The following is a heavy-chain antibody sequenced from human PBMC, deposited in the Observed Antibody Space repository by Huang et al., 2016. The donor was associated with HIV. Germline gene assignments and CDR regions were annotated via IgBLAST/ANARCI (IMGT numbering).Heavy chain of an antibody. V-gene: IGHV5-51*03. CDR3: ERPHCTGGSCFSAYFQH. J-gene: IGHJ1*01. D-gene: IGHD2-15*01. Sequence: EAPLEQSGAEVKKPGESLKISCKGSGYSFTRYWIGWVRQMPGKGLQWMGIIEPGDCDTIYSPSLEGQVTISVDKSISTAYLQWSSLKASDTAMYYCERPHCTGGSCFSAYFQHWGQGTLVTVSS. CDR2: IEPGDCDT. CDR1: GYSFTRYW.